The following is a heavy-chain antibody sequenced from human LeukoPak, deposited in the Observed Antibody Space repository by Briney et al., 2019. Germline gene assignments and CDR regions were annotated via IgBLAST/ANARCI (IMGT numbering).Heavy chain of an antibody. D-gene: IGHD6-13*01. V-gene: IGHV4-59*08. CDR2: IYYSGST. CDR3: ARHARAAAGNYDY. CDR1: GGSISSYY. J-gene: IGHJ4*01. Sequence: PSETLSLTCTVSGGSISSYYWSWIRQPPGKGLEWIGYIYYSGSTNYNPSLKSRVTISVDTSKNQFSLKLSSVTAADTAVYYCARHARAAAGNYDYCGHGTLVTVSS.